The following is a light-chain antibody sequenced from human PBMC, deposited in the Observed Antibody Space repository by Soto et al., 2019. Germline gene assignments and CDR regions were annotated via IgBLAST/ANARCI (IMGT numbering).Light chain of an antibody. J-gene: IGLJ1*01. CDR1: SSDVGSDNV. CDR3: CSHAGGDTYV. Sequence: QSVLTQPASVSGSPGQSITISCTGTSSDVGSDNVVSWYQHYPGKAPQLMIYEAFKRPSGVSSRFSGSRSGNTASLTISGLQAEDEADYYCCSHAGGDTYVFGTGTKLTVL. V-gene: IGLV2-23*01. CDR2: EAF.